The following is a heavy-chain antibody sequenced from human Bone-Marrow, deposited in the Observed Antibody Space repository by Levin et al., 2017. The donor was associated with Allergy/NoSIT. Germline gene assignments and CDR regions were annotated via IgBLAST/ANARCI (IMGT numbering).Heavy chain of an antibody. CDR2: IIPILDIT. Sequence: ASVKVSCKASGGTFNSHTITWVRQAPGQGLEWMGRIIPILDITNYAQDFQDRVTITADRSTGTAYMELRRLRSDDTAMYFCARGGMGAVPFEYWGQGTLVTVSS. J-gene: IGHJ4*02. CDR1: GGTFNSHT. CDR3: ARGGMGAVPFEY. V-gene: IGHV1-69*02. D-gene: IGHD1-26*01.